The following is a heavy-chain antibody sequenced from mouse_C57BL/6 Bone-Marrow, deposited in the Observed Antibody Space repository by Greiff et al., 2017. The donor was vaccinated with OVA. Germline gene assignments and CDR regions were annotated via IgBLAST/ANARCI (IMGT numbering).Heavy chain of an antibody. CDR3: ARKNYYGFAY. CDR2: ISSGSSTI. D-gene: IGHD1-1*01. J-gene: IGHJ3*01. V-gene: IGHV5-17*01. CDR1: GFTFSDYG. Sequence: EVMLVESGGGLVKPGGSLKLSCAASGFTFSDYGMHWVRQAPEKGLEWVAYISSGSSTIYYADTVKGRFTISRDNAKNTLFLQMTSLRSEDTAMYYCARKNYYGFAYWGQGTLVTVSA.